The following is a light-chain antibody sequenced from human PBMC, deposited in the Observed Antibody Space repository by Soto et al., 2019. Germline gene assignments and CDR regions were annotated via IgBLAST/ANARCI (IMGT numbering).Light chain of an antibody. CDR1: QSVSSSY. Sequence: EIVLTQSPGTLSLSPGERATLSCRASQSVSSSYFAWYQQKPGQAPRLLIYGASISATVIPDRFSGSGSGTDVTLTVSRLATEDFAVYDCQQYGSSPLTFGGGTKVEI. CDR3: QQYGSSPLT. CDR2: GAS. J-gene: IGKJ4*01. V-gene: IGKV3-20*01.